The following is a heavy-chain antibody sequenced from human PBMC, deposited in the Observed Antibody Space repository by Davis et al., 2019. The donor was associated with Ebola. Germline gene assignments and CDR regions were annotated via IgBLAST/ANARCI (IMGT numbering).Heavy chain of an antibody. V-gene: IGHV3-20*04. J-gene: IGHJ4*02. CDR1: GFTFDDYS. D-gene: IGHD6-13*01. CDR3: ARDVPPGQYSSSWEFDY. CDR2: IEKDGNKR. Sequence: GGSLRLSCVASGFTFDDYSMHWVRQAPGKGLEWVSVIEKDGNKRYYADSVKGRFTSSRDNAKNSLYLQMNSLRAEDTAVYYCARDVPPGQYSSSWEFDYWGQGTLVTVSS.